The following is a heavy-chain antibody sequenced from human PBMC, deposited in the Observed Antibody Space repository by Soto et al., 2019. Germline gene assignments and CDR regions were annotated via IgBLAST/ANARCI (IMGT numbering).Heavy chain of an antibody. J-gene: IGHJ5*02. D-gene: IGHD5-12*01. CDR1: GGTFSSYT. CDR3: ARGADGYNGIDP. Sequence: QVQLVQSGAEVKKPGSSVKVSCKASGGTFSSYTISWVRQAPGQGLEWMGRIIPILGIANYAQKFQGRVTITADKSTSTAYMELSNLRSEETAVYYCARGADGYNGIDPWGQGTLVTVSS. V-gene: IGHV1-69*02. CDR2: IIPILGIA.